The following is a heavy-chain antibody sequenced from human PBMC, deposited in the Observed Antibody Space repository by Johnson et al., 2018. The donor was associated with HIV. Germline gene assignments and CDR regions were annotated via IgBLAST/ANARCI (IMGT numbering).Heavy chain of an antibody. Sequence: QVQLVESGGGLVKPGGSLRLSCAASGFTFSDYYMSWIRQAPGKGLEWVSYISSSGSTYYADSVKGRFTISRDNSKNTLYLHMNSLRAEDTAVYYCARDQSNGWNRGAFDIWGQGTVVTVSS. CDR2: ISSSGST. CDR3: ARDQSNGWNRGAFDI. V-gene: IGHV3-11*04. CDR1: GFTFSDYY. D-gene: IGHD6-19*01. J-gene: IGHJ3*02.